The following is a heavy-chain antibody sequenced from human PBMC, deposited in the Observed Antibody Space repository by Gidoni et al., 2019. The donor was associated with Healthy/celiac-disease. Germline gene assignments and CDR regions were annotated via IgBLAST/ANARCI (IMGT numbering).Heavy chain of an antibody. D-gene: IGHD6-19*01. CDR3: AKAGGPAVAGTEDY. V-gene: IGHV3-23*01. CDR2: ISGSGGST. CDR1: AFACSSYD. J-gene: IGHJ4*02. Sequence: EVQLLESGGGLVQPGGSLRLSCAASAFACSSYDMSWVRQAPGKGLGWVSAISGSGGSTYYADSVKGRFTISRDNSKNTLYLQMNSLRAEDTAVYYCAKAGGPAVAGTEDYWGQGTLVTVSS.